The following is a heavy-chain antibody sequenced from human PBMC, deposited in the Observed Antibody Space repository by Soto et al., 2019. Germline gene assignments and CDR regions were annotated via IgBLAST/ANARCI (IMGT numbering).Heavy chain of an antibody. V-gene: IGHV1-18*01. CDR3: AREASGYDFWSRYRFDY. Sequence: GASVKVSCKASGYTFTSYGISWVRQAPGQGLEWMGWISAYNGNTNYAQKLQGRVTMTTDTSTSTAYMELRSLRSDDTAVYYCAREASGYDFWSRYRFDYWGQGTLVTVSS. D-gene: IGHD3-3*01. J-gene: IGHJ4*02. CDR2: ISAYNGNT. CDR1: GYTFTSYG.